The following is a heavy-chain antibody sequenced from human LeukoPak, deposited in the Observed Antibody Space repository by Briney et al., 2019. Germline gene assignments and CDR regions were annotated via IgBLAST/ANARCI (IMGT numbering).Heavy chain of an antibody. Sequence: GGSLRLSCAVSGFPFSSYAMSWLPQARGRARVGVSCISGNSGSTYYTDCVKGRLTISRDNSKNTLYLQMNSLRAEDTAVYYCAKLVNGWYPLKKPDAFDYWGQGTLVTVSS. V-gene: IGHV3-23*01. CDR2: ISGNSGST. J-gene: IGHJ4*02. D-gene: IGHD6-19*01. CDR1: GFPFSSYA. CDR3: AKLVNGWYPLKKPDAFDY.